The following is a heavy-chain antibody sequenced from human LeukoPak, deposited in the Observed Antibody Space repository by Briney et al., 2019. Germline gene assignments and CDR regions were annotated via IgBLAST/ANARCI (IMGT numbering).Heavy chain of an antibody. CDR3: AKGPVGAHPA. V-gene: IGHV3-33*06. J-gene: IGHJ5*02. CDR1: GFTSSSYG. CDR2: IWYDGSNK. Sequence: GGSLRLSCAASGFTSSSYGMHWVRQAPGKGLEWVAVIWYDGSNKYYADSVKGRFTISRDNSKNTLYLQMNSLRAEDTAVYYCAKGPVGAHPAWGQGTLVTVSS. D-gene: IGHD1-26*01.